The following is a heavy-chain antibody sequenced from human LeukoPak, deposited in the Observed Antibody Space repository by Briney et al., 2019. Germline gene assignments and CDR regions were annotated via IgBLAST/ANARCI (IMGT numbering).Heavy chain of an antibody. Sequence: GESLKISCKASGYSFTNYWISWVRQMPGKGLEWMGRIDPSDSNTNYSPSLQGHVTISADMSINTAYLQWSSLKASDTAMYYCARLSYYGSGLLDYWGQGTRVTVSS. D-gene: IGHD3-10*01. CDR3: ARLSYYGSGLLDY. J-gene: IGHJ4*02. CDR1: GYSFTNYW. V-gene: IGHV5-10-1*01. CDR2: IDPSDSNT.